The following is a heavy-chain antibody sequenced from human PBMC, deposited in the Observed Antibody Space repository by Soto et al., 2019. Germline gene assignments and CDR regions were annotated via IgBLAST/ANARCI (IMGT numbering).Heavy chain of an antibody. CDR2: IYYSGST. Sequence: SETLSLTCTVSGGSISSYYWSWIRQPPGKGLEWIGYIYYSGSTNYNPSLKSRVTISVDTSKNQFSLKLTSVTAADTAVYYCATNAAQWLSWFDPWGQGTLVT. J-gene: IGHJ5*02. CDR1: GGSISSYY. D-gene: IGHD3-22*01. CDR3: ATNAAQWLSWFDP. V-gene: IGHV4-59*01.